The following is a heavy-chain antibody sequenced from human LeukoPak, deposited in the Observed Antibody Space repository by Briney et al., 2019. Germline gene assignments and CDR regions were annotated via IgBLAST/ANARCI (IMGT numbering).Heavy chain of an antibody. CDR1: GFTFDDYA. J-gene: IGHJ4*02. CDR2: ISWNSGSI. CDR3: AKDSSSSWYGGGFAY. V-gene: IGHV3-9*01. D-gene: IGHD6-13*01. Sequence: GRSLRLSCAASGFTFDDYAMRWVRQAPGKGLEWVSGISWNSGSIGYADSVKGRFTISRDNAKNSLYLQMNSLRAEGTALYYCAKDSSSSWYGGGFAYWGQGTLVTVSS.